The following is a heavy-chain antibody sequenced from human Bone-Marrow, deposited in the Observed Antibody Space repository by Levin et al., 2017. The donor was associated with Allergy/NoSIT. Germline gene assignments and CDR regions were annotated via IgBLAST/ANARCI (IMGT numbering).Heavy chain of an antibody. D-gene: IGHD5-12*01. CDR3: ARGELGSGYLFDY. J-gene: IGHJ4*02. V-gene: IGHV1-8*01. Sequence: GASVKVSCKTSGYTFTSFDINWVRQATGQGLEWMGWMYPNSVNAGYAQKFQGRVTMTRNTSISTAYMELSSLRSEDTAIYYCARGELGSGYLFDYWGQGTLVTVSS. CDR1: GYTFTSFD. CDR2: MYPNSVNA.